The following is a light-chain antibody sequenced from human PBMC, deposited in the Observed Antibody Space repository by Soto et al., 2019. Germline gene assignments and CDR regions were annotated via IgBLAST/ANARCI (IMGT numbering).Light chain of an antibody. Sequence: ILMTQSPATLSVSPGERATLSCRANQSVSNNLAWYQQKPGQAPRLLIYDASTRATGIPARFSGSGSGTEFTLTISGLQGADFAVYYCQQYNIWPPWTFGQGTKVEVK. CDR3: QQYNIWPPWT. J-gene: IGKJ1*01. CDR1: QSVSNN. V-gene: IGKV3-15*01. CDR2: DAS.